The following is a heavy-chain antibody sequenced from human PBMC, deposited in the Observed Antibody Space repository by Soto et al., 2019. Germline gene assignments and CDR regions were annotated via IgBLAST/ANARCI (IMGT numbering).Heavy chain of an antibody. V-gene: IGHV3-66*01. Sequence: VQLVESGGGLVQPRGSLRLSCAASAFNVSTNYMSWVCQAPGKGLEWVSVLYTGGSTYYADSVKGRFTISRDNSKNTVYLQMNSLRVEDTAICYCAGGQYTGHFQHWGQGSLVTVSS. D-gene: IGHD1-1*01. CDR1: AFNVSTNY. J-gene: IGHJ1*01. CDR3: AGGQYTGHFQH. CDR2: LYTGGST.